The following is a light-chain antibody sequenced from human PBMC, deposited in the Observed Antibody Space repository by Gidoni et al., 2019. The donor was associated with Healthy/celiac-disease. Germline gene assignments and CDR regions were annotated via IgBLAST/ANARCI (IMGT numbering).Light chain of an antibody. Sequence: AIQMTQSPSSLSASVGDRVTITCRASQGIRKPGKAPKLLIYAASSLQSWVPSRFSGSGSGTDFTLTISSLQPEDFATYYCLQDYNYPYTFGQGTKLEIK. CDR2: AAS. V-gene: IGKV1-6*01. J-gene: IGKJ2*01. CDR3: LQDYNYPYT. CDR1: QGIRK.